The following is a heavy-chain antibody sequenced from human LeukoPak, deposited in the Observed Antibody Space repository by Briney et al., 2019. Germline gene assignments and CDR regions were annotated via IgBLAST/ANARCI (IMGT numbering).Heavy chain of an antibody. J-gene: IGHJ4*02. V-gene: IGHV3-21*01. CDR2: ISGSSNYI. Sequence: PGGSLRLSCAASGFTFSTYSMNWVRQAPGKGLEWVSSISGSSNYIYYADSVKGRFTISRDNAKNSLYLQMNSLRAEDTAVYYCARGDTAMVPCYWGQGTLVTVSS. CDR1: GFTFSTYS. CDR3: ARGDTAMVPCY. D-gene: IGHD5-18*01.